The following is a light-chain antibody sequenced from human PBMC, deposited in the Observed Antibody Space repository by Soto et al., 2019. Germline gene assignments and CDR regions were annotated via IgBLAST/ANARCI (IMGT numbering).Light chain of an antibody. CDR3: PSDDSSTQV. Sequence: NFMLTQPHSVSESPGKTVTISCTRSSGSIASNYVQWYQQRPGSAHTTVIYEDNQRPSGVPDRFSGSIESSSNSASLTISGLNTEDEADYCCPSDDSSTQVFGGGTKLTVL. CDR2: EDN. V-gene: IGLV6-57*03. CDR1: SGSIASNY. J-gene: IGLJ3*02.